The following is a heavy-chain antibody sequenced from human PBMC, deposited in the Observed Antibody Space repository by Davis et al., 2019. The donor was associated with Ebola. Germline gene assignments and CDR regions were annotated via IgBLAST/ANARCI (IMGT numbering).Heavy chain of an antibody. CDR3: AREGAAAAKGGFDY. Sequence: GESLKISCAASGFTFSSYGMHWVRQAPGKGLEWVAVISYDGSNKYYADSVKGRFTISRDNAKNSLYLQMNSLRAEDTAVYYCAREGAAAAKGGFDYWGQGTLVTVSS. CDR1: GFTFSSYG. CDR2: ISYDGSNK. J-gene: IGHJ4*02. V-gene: IGHV3-30*03. D-gene: IGHD6-13*01.